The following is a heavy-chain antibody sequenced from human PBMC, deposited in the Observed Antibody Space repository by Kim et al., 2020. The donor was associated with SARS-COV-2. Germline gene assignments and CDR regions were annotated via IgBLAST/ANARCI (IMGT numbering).Heavy chain of an antibody. V-gene: IGHV3-23*01. J-gene: IGHJ4*02. CDR3: AKEIRGGNILRYFDF. D-gene: IGHD3-9*01. CDR2: STGDDIDT. Sequence: GGSLRLSCAVSGFTFSNYIISWVRQAPGKGLEWVASSTGDDIDTYYADSVRGRFTISRDNSKNTLYLQMDSLRAEDTAKYYCAKEIRGGNILRYFDFWGQGTVVTVSS. CDR1: GFTFSNYI.